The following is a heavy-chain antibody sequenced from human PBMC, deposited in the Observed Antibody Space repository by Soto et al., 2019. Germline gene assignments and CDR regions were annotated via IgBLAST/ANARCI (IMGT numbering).Heavy chain of an antibody. J-gene: IGHJ4*01. CDR1: GFTFNNFS. Sequence: EVQLLESGGGLVQPGGSLRLSCATSGFTFNNFSMYWVRQAPGKGLEWVSAISDSGDYTYYEESVKARLTISRDNPRNALYMQMNSLRAEDTAVYYCARKADYSSGHDLDYWGHGTLVTVSS. D-gene: IGHD6-19*01. CDR2: ISDSGDYT. CDR3: ARKADYSSGHDLDY. V-gene: IGHV3-23*01.